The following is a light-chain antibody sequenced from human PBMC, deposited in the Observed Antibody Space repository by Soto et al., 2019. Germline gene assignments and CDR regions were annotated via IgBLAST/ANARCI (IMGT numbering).Light chain of an antibody. Sequence: DILMTQSPSTLSGSVGDRVTITCRASQTISSWLAWYQQKPGKAPKLLIYNASTLNSGVPSRFSGSGSGTEFTLTISSLEPDDFATYYCQHYKSYSEAFGQGTKVELK. J-gene: IGKJ1*01. CDR3: QHYKSYSEA. CDR2: NAS. V-gene: IGKV1-5*03. CDR1: QTISSW.